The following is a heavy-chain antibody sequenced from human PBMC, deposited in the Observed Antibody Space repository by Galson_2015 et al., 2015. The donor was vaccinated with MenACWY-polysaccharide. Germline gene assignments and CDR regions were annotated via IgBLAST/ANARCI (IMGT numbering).Heavy chain of an antibody. CDR3: ARGITSSN. D-gene: IGHD6-6*01. V-gene: IGHV3-74*01. J-gene: IGHJ4*02. Sequence: SLRLSCAASGFTFNTHWMHWVRRAPGKGLMWVSRINRDGSNTDYADSVKGRFTISRDNAKNTLFLQMNSLRAEDTAVYYCARGITSSNWGQGTLVTVSS. CDR2: INRDGSNT. CDR1: GFTFNTHW.